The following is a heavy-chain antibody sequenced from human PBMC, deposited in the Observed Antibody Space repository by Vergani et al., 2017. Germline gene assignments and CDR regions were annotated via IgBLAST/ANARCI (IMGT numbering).Heavy chain of an antibody. CDR3: ARDSWTSELRGVYWFDT. CDR1: GGSITSGSFY. D-gene: IGHD3-10*01. V-gene: IGHV4-61*02. J-gene: IGHJ5*02. Sequence: QVQLHESGPGLVKPSQTLSLTCTVSGGSITSGSFYWSWIRQPAGKGLEWIGRIHSSGTTNYNPSLKSRVTLSVDTSKNQLSLRMTSVTAADTAVYYCARDSWTSELRGVYWFDTLGQGTLVSGSS. CDR2: IHSSGTT.